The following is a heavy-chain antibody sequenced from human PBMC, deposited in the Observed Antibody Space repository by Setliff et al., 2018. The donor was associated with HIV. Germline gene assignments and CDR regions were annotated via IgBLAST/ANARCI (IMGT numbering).Heavy chain of an antibody. Sequence: SETLSLTCTVSGGSTSSSDFYWNWIRQRPGKALEWIGYIHHSGSSSHNPSLKSRLTTSINASKSQFSLRLSSVTAADTAVYYCASGWVRQSRRFGGVIVLPPFNYWGQGTLVTVSS. CDR1: GGSTSSSDFY. V-gene: IGHV4-31*03. D-gene: IGHD3-16*02. CDR3: ASGWVRQSRRFGGVIVLPPFNY. J-gene: IGHJ4*02. CDR2: IHHSGSS.